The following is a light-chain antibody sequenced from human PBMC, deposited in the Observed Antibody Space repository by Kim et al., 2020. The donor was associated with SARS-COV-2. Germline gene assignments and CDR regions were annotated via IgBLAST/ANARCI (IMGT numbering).Light chain of an antibody. CDR3: GTWDSSLSAGV. CDR1: SSNIGNNY. CDR2: DNN. J-gene: IGLJ1*01. V-gene: IGLV1-51*01. Sequence: GQKVTISCSGSSSNIGNNYVSWYQQLPGTAPKLLIYDNNKRPTGIPDRFSGSKSGTSATLGITGLQTGDEADYYCGTWDSSLSAGVFGTGTKVTVL.